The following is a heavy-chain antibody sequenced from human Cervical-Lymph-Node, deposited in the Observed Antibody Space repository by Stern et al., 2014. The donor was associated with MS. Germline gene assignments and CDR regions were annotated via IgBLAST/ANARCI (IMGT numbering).Heavy chain of an antibody. J-gene: IGHJ4*02. D-gene: IGHD1-14*01. CDR2: IYPGDSET. CDR3: ARQTTAWASDV. V-gene: IGHV5-51*01. Sequence: VQLVQSGAELIRPGESLKISYKGSGYKFSIYWIAWVRRMPGKGLEWMGIIYPGDSETRYSPSFQGQVTMSADKSTSTAYLHWSSLNASDTAMYFCARQTTAWASDVWGQGTLVTVSS. CDR1: GYKFSIYW.